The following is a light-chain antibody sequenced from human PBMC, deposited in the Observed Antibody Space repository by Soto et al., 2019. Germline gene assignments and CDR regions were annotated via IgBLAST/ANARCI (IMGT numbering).Light chain of an antibody. Sequence: QSALTQPASVSGSPGQSITISCTGTSSDVGSYNLVSWYQQHPGKAPKLMIYEGSKRPSGVSNRFSGSKSGNTASLTISGRQAEDEADYYCCSYAGSSTSVVFGGGTQLTVL. CDR2: EGS. J-gene: IGLJ2*01. V-gene: IGLV2-23*01. CDR1: SSDVGSYNL. CDR3: CSYAGSSTSVV.